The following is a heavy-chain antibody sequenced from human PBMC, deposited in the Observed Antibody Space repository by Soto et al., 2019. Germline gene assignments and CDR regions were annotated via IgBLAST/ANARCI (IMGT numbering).Heavy chain of an antibody. CDR3: AHRGVITYAAGFDP. D-gene: IGHD1-20*01. Sequence: QITLKESGPTLVKPTQTLTLTCTLSGFSLSASGVGVGWIRQSPGKALQWLALIYWDDDKRYTPSLKSRLTITKDTSKNPVVLTMTNMDPVDTGTYYCAHRGVITYAAGFDPWGQGTLVTVSS. V-gene: IGHV2-5*02. J-gene: IGHJ5*02. CDR2: IYWDDDK. CDR1: GFSLSASGVG.